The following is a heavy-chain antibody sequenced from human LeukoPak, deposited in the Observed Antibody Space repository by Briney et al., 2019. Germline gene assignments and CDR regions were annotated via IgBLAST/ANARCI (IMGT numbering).Heavy chain of an antibody. CDR2: IYPGDSET. CDR3: ARLSTRLLDH. V-gene: IGHV5-51*01. J-gene: IGHJ4*02. CDR1: AVAFNNYW. D-gene: IGHD3-3*01. Sequence: GESLKISCKGSAVAFNNYWIGWVRQLPGKGLDWMGIIYPGDSETRYSPSFQGQVTMSVDKSINTAYLHWGSLKASDTAIYFCARLSTRLLDHWGQGTRVTVSS.